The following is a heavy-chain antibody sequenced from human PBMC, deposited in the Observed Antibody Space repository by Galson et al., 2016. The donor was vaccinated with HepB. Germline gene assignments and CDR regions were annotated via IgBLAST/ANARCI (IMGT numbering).Heavy chain of an antibody. Sequence: SLRLSCAASGFTFTNAWMSWVRQAPGKGLEWVAVISDYGTNINYADSVKGRFTISRDNSKNTLYLQMNSLRVEDTAVYYCARGTETSWYGQFDYWGQGTLVTVSS. D-gene: IGHD2-2*01. J-gene: IGHJ4*02. CDR1: GFTFTNAW. CDR2: ISDYGTNI. CDR3: ARGTETSWYGQFDY. V-gene: IGHV3-30-3*01.